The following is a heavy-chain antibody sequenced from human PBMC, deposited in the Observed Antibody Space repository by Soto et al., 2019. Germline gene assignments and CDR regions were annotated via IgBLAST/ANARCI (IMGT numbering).Heavy chain of an antibody. CDR2: IYSGGST. D-gene: IGHD3-10*01. CDR3: AREGYYGSGRKDAFDI. V-gene: IGHV3-66*01. J-gene: IGHJ3*02. CDR1: GFTVSSNY. Sequence: GESLKISCAASGFTVSSNYMSWVRQAPGKGLEWVSVIYSGGSTYYADSVKGRFTISRDNSKNTLYLQMNSLRAEDTAVYYCAREGYYGSGRKDAFDIWGQGTMVTVSS.